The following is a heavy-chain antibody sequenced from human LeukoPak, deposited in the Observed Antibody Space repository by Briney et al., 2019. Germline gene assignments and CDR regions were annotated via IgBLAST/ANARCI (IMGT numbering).Heavy chain of an antibody. Sequence: GGSLRLSCAASGFTFDDYAMHWVRQAPGKGLEWVSAISGSGGSTYYADSVKGRFTISRDNSKNTLYLQMNSLRAEDTAVYYCAKARTGYSSGWYYFDYWGQGTLVTVSS. J-gene: IGHJ4*02. CDR2: ISGSGGST. CDR3: AKARTGYSSGWYYFDY. CDR1: GFTFDDYA. D-gene: IGHD6-19*01. V-gene: IGHV3-23*01.